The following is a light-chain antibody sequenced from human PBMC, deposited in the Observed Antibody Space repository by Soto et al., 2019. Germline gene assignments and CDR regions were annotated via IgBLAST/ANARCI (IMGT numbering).Light chain of an antibody. J-gene: IGKJ3*01. CDR2: WAS. CDR3: PQYYSTPTGFT. CDR1: QSVLYSSNNKNY. V-gene: IGKV4-1*01. Sequence: DIVMTQSPDSLAVSLGERATINCKSSQSVLYSSNNKNYLAWYQQKPGQPPKLLIYWASTRESGVPDRFSGSGSGTDFTLTISSLQPDHVPVYSCPQYYSTPTGFTFGPGTKVDI.